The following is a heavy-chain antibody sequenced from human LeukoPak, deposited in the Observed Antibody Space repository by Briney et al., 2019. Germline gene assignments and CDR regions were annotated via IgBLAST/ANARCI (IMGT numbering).Heavy chain of an antibody. J-gene: IGHJ4*02. V-gene: IGHV1-18*01. D-gene: IGHD1-26*01. CDR2: ISAYNGNT. CDR3: ASDLVGGYEGATDY. Sequence: ASVKVSCKASGYTFTSYGISWVRQAPGQGLEWMGWISAYNGNTNYAQKLQGRVTMTTDTSTSTAYMEPSSLRSEDTAVYYCASDLVGGYEGATDYWGQGTLVTVS. CDR1: GYTFTSYG.